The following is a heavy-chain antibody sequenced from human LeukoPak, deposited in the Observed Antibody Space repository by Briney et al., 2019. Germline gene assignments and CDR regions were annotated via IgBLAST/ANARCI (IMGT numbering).Heavy chain of an antibody. J-gene: IGHJ4*02. CDR3: ARAYYESIAYRHAVYFDY. CDR2: INPSDDST. V-gene: IGHV1-46*02. Sequence: ASVKVSCKASGYTFNSSYMHWVRQAPGQGLEWMGIINPSDDSTRYAQKFQGRVTMTKDTSTNTVYMHLSSLSSDDTAVYYCARAYYESIAYRHAVYFDYWGQGTLVTVSS. D-gene: IGHD3-22*01. CDR1: GYTFNSSY.